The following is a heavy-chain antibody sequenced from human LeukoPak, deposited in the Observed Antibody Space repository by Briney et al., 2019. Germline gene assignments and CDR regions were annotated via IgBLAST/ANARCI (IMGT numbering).Heavy chain of an antibody. CDR1: GNTLPEFS. D-gene: IGHD6-19*01. Sequence: ASAKVSYKVSGNTLPEFSMHWVRQAPGNTLVCTGGFDPNDVETNYAQKFQGRVTMTEDTSTDTAYIELSSLRSEDTAVYYCATGGIAVAGTEDYYYYYGMDVCGQGTTVTVSS. V-gene: IGHV1-24*01. J-gene: IGHJ6*02. CDR3: ATGGIAVAGTEDYYYYYGMDV. CDR2: FDPNDVET.